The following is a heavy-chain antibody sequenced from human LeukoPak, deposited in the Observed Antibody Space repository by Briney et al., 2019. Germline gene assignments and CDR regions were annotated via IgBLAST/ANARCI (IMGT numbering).Heavy chain of an antibody. CDR3: VRGRAGSYSDF. Sequence: GGSLRLSCAASGFTFSNYDMHWVRQAPGKGLEWVAVISYHGSNKYYADSVKGRFTISRDNSKNTLYLQVNSLTPEDTAMYHCVRGRAGSYSDFWGQGTLVIVSS. V-gene: IGHV3-30*04. D-gene: IGHD3-10*01. CDR2: ISYHGSNK. CDR1: GFTFSNYD. J-gene: IGHJ4*02.